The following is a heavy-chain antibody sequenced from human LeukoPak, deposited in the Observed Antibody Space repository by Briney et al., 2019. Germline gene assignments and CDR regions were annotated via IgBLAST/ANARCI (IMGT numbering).Heavy chain of an antibody. CDR3: ARFSRITWGDWGDAFDF. J-gene: IGHJ3*01. V-gene: IGHV4-34*01. CDR2: IDDGGNT. Sequence: PSETLSLMCSVYGGSFSDYFWSWIRQPPGKGLEWIGEIDDGGNTNYNPSLTSRVIVSMEKSKKQFSLVMRSVTAADTAVYYCARFSRITWGDWGDAFDFWGQGATVIVSS. CDR1: GGSFSDYF. D-gene: IGHD2-21*02.